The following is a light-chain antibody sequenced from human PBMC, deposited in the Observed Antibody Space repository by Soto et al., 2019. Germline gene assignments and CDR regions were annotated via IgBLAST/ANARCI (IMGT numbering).Light chain of an antibody. V-gene: IGKV3-20*01. CDR1: QSVNNNF. CDR3: QQYGDSPYT. Sequence: EIVLTQSPATLSLSAGERAALSCGASQSVNNNFLAWYQQIPGQAPRLLIYGASSRASGIPARFSGSGSGTDFTLTISRLEPEDFAFYYCQQYGDSPYTFGQGTKLQIK. J-gene: IGKJ2*01. CDR2: GAS.